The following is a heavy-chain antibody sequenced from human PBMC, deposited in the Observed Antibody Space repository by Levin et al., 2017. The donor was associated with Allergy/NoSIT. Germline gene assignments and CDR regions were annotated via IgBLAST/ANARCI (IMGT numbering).Heavy chain of an antibody. J-gene: IGHJ6*03. Sequence: LSLTCAASGFTFSSYAMHWVRQAPGKGLEWVAVISYDGSNKYYADSVKGRFTISRDNSKNTLYLQMNSLRAEDTAVYYCATTYCGGDCTVSYYYYYMDVWGKGTTVTVSS. CDR2: ISYDGSNK. CDR3: ATTYCGGDCTVSYYYYYMDV. D-gene: IGHD2-21*01. V-gene: IGHV3-30-3*01. CDR1: GFTFSSYA.